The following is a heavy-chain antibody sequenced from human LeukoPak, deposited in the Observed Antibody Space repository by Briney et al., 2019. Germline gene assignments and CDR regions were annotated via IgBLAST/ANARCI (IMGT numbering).Heavy chain of an antibody. CDR2: IKQDGSEK. CDR3: ARGIAVAGTWDYFDY. D-gene: IGHD6-19*01. J-gene: IGHJ4*02. V-gene: IGHV3-7*01. Sequence: GGSLRLSCATSGFTFSSYWMSWVRQAPGKGLEWVANIKQDGSEKYYVDSVKGRFTISRDNAKNSLYLQMNSLRAEGTAVYYCARGIAVAGTWDYFDYWGQGTLVTVSS. CDR1: GFTFSSYW.